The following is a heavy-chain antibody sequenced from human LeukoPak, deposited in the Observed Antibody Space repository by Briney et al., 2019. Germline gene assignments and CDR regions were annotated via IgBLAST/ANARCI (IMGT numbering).Heavy chain of an antibody. CDR2: IKNDGITT. J-gene: IGHJ4*02. Sequence: PGGSLRLSCAASGFTFRTSWMHWVRQAPGQGLVWVSLIKNDGITTTYADSVKGRFTISRDNAMNTVFLQMNSLRAEDTAVYYCVRDVGYSAYDWGQGTLVTVSS. CDR3: VRDVGYSAYD. V-gene: IGHV3-74*01. D-gene: IGHD5-12*01. CDR1: GFTFRTSW.